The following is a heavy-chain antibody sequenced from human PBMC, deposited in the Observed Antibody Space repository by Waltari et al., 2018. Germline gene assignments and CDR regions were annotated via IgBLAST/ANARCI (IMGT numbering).Heavy chain of an antibody. CDR3: VKERGPFDAFDI. V-gene: IGHV3-33*06. CDR2: GWSIGNNR. Sequence: QVQLVESGGGVVQPGRSLRLSCAASGFTFTNFGMHWVGQTPGKGLEWLAFGWSIGNNRYYADSVRGRFAISRDNSRNTLSLQMNSLRVDDTAIYYCVKERGPFDAFDIWGQGTMVTVSS. CDR1: GFTFTNFG. J-gene: IGHJ3*02.